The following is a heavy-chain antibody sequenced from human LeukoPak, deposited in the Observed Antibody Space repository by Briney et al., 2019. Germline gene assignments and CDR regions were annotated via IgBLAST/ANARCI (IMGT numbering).Heavy chain of an antibody. Sequence: GGSLRLSCAASGFTFSSYAMSWVRQAPGKGLEWVSAISGSGGSTYYADSVKGRFTISRDNSKNTLYPQMNSLRAEDTAIYYCAKGGSSGYYFNWFDPWGQGTLVTVSS. CDR1: GFTFSSYA. D-gene: IGHD3-22*01. J-gene: IGHJ5*02. CDR3: AKGGSSGYYFNWFDP. V-gene: IGHV3-23*01. CDR2: ISGSGGST.